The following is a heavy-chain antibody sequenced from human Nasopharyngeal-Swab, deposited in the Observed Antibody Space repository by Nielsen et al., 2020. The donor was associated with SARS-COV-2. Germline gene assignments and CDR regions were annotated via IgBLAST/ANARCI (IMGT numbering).Heavy chain of an antibody. CDR2: ISGSDHTT. V-gene: IGHV3-23*01. CDR1: GFTFRSYA. D-gene: IGHD5-12*01. J-gene: IGHJ6*02. CDR3: AKDRDSGDDSDDYYHYYGMDV. Sequence: GESLTISCAASGFTFRSYAISWVRQAPGQGLEWVSVISGSDHTTYYADTVKGRFTISRDNSKNTVNLQMNSLRVEDTAIYYCAKDRDSGDDSDDYYHYYGMDVWGQGTTVTVSS.